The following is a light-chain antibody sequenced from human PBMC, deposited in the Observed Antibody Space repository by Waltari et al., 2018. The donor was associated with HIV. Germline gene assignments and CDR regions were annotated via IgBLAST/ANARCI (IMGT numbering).Light chain of an antibody. J-gene: IGLJ2*01. V-gene: IGLV6-57*04. CDR3: QSYDSNYVV. Sequence: FMLTQPHSVSESPGETVTIYCTRSSGSIGFNFVQWYQQRPGSAPTTVIYEDDRRPSGVPDRFSGSIDRSSNSASLTISGLEPEDEADYYCQSYDSNYVVFGGGTKLTVL. CDR1: SGSIGFNF. CDR2: EDD.